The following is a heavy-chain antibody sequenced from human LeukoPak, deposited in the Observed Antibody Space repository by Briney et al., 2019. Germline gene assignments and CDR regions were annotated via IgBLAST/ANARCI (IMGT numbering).Heavy chain of an antibody. V-gene: IGHV3-21*01. J-gene: IGHJ4*02. CDR1: GFTFSSYF. D-gene: IGHD2-21*02. CDR3: ARGLCGGDCYSD. Sequence: KTGGSLILSCAASGFTFSSYFMNWVRQAPGKGLEWVSAISSTSNYIYYADSVKGRFTISRDNAKNSLYLQMNSLRADDTAVYYCARGLCGGDCYSDWSQGTLVTVSS. CDR2: ISSTSNYI.